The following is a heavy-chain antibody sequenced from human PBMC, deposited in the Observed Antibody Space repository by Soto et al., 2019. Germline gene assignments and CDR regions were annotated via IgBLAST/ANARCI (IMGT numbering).Heavy chain of an antibody. CDR2: IIPIFGTA. CDR3: ARGSYSSGWYSGPPRVNFDY. Sequence: QVQLVQSGAEVKKPGSSVKVSCKASGGTFSSYAISWVRQAPGQGLEWMGGIIPIFGTANYAQKFQGRVTITADESTSTAYMELSSVTAADTAVYYCARGSYSSGWYSGPPRVNFDYWGQGTLVTVSS. CDR1: GGTFSSYA. J-gene: IGHJ4*02. V-gene: IGHV1-69*01. D-gene: IGHD6-19*01.